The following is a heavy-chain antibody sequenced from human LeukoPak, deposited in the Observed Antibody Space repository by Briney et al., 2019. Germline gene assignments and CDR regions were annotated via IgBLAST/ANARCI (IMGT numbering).Heavy chain of an antibody. CDR1: GFNFDDSA. J-gene: IGHJ1*01. D-gene: IGHD2-8*01. Sequence: PDRSLRLSCAASGFNFDDSAMHWVRQAPGKGLEWVSGISWNSVTIAYADPVKGRFTISRDNGKNSLYLQMNSLRADDTALYYCAEAVGYCTNGVCYKYFHHWGQGTLVTVSS. CDR2: ISWNSVTI. V-gene: IGHV3-9*01. CDR3: AEAVGYCTNGVCYKYFHH.